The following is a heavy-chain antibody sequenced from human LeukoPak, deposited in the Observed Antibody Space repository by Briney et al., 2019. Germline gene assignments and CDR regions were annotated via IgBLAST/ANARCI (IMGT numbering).Heavy chain of an antibody. D-gene: IGHD3-3*01. Sequence: SETLSLTCAVYGGSFSGYYWSWIRQPPGKGLGWIGEINHSGSTNYNTSLKRRVTISVDTSKNQFSLTLSSVTAADTAVYYCARDCYDFWSGYYNGWFDPWGQGTLVTVSS. CDR1: GGSFSGYY. CDR3: ARDCYDFWSGYYNGWFDP. J-gene: IGHJ5*02. V-gene: IGHV4-34*01. CDR2: INHSGST.